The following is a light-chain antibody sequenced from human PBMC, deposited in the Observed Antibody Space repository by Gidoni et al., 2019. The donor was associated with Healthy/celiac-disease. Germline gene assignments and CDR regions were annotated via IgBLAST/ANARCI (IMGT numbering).Light chain of an antibody. V-gene: IGKV3-15*01. CDR3: QQYNNWPPYT. Sequence: EIVMTQSPATLSVSPGERATLSCRASQSVSSNLAWYQQKPGQAPRLLIYGAPTRATGIPARFSGSGSGTESTLTISSLQSEDFAVYYCQQYNNWPPYTFGQGTKLEIK. CDR1: QSVSSN. CDR2: GAP. J-gene: IGKJ2*01.